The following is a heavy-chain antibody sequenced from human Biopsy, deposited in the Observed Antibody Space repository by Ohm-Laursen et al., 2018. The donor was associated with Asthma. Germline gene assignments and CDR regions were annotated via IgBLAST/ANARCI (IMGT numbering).Heavy chain of an antibody. CDR1: GFTFGDYW. Sequence: SLRLSCAASGFTFGDYWMSWVRQVPGKGLEWVANIKHDGTEKNHVDSLKGRFTISRDNAKNSLYLQMNSLRAEDTAVYYCARDSPNHSALLDSWGQGTLVTVSS. CDR3: ARDSPNHSALLDS. D-gene: IGHD1-14*01. V-gene: IGHV3-7*01. J-gene: IGHJ4*02. CDR2: IKHDGTEK.